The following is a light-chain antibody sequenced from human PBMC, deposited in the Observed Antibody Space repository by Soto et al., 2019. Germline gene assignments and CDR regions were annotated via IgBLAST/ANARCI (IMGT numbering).Light chain of an antibody. V-gene: IGLV2-14*01. Sequence: QSALTQPASVSGSPGQSITISCTGTSSDVGGYNYVSWYQQHPGKAPKLMIYDVSNRPSGVSNRFSGSKSGNTASLTISXXXXXXXADYYCSSYTSSSTPYVFGTGTKVTVL. CDR2: DVS. J-gene: IGLJ1*01. CDR1: SSDVGGYNY. CDR3: SSYTSSSTPYV.